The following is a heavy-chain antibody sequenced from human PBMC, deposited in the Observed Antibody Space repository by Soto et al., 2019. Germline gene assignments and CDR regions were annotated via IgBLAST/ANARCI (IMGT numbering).Heavy chain of an antibody. CDR3: ARVIGYSYGYGEFGWFDP. V-gene: IGHV4-59*01. Sequence: SETLSLTCTVSGGSISSYYWSWIRQPPGKGLEWIGYIYYSGSTNYNPSLKSRVTISVDTSKNQFSLKLSSVTAADTAVYYCARVIGYSYGYGEFGWFDPWGQGTLVTVS. CDR2: IYYSGST. D-gene: IGHD5-18*01. CDR1: GGSISSYY. J-gene: IGHJ5*02.